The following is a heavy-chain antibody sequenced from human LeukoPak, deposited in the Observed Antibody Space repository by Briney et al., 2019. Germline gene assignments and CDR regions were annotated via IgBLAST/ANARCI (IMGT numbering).Heavy chain of an antibody. CDR1: GGSISSSSYY. V-gene: IGHV4-39*07. D-gene: IGHD3-22*01. Sequence: SETLSLTCTVSGGSISSSSYYWGWIRQPPGKGLEWIGSIYYSGSTYYNPSLKSRVTISVDTSKNQFSLKLGSVTAADTAVYYCARDSVDYGSSGYYSPGGYYFDYWGQGTLVTVSS. CDR2: IYYSGST. J-gene: IGHJ4*02. CDR3: ARDSVDYGSSGYYSPGGYYFDY.